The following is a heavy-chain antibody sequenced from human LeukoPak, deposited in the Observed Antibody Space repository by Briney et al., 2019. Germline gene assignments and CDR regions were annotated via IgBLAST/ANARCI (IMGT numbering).Heavy chain of an antibody. J-gene: IGHJ4*02. CDR1: GYTFITYA. Sequence: ASVKVSCKASGYTFITYAIHWVRQAPGQRLEWMGWINAGNGNTKYSQKFQGRVTITRDTSASTAYMELSSLRSEDTAVYYCARGSYCYTNDYWGQGTLVTVSS. V-gene: IGHV1-3*01. CDR2: INAGNGNT. CDR3: ARGSYCYTNDY. D-gene: IGHD3-16*02.